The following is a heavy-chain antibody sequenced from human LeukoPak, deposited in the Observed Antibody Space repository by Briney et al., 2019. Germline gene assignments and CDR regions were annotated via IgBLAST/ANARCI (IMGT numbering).Heavy chain of an antibody. Sequence: TGGSLRLSCAASGFTFSDYYMSWIRQAPGKGLEWVSYISSSGSTTYYADSVKGRFTISRDNSKNTLYLQMNSLRAEDTAVYYCAKSMVRGARDSGYWGQGTLVTVSS. J-gene: IGHJ4*02. CDR1: GFTFSDYY. CDR2: ISSSGSTT. D-gene: IGHD3-10*01. V-gene: IGHV3-11*01. CDR3: AKSMVRGARDSGY.